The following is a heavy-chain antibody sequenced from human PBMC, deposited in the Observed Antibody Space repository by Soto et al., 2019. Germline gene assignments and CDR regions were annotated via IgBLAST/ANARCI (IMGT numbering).Heavy chain of an antibody. CDR2: INWNGDII. V-gene: IGHV3-9*01. J-gene: IGHJ4*02. CDR3: AKGVAGDDDYFDH. Sequence: EVQLVESGGGLEQPGRSLRLSCAVSGFTVEEYAMHWVRQVPGKGLEWVSGINWNGDIIAYADSVKGRFTISRDNAKNSLNLQMNSLRAEDTALYYCAKGVAGDDDYFDHWGQGTLVRVSS. CDR1: GFTVEEYA. D-gene: IGHD6-19*01.